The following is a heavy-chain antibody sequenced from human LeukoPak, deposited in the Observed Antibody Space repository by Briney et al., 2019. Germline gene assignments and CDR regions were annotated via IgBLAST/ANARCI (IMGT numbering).Heavy chain of an antibody. CDR3: ARRYDSGSTIDQ. D-gene: IGHD3-10*01. V-gene: IGHV5-10-1*01. CDR1: GNSFTNYW. CDR2: IDPSDSYT. Sequence: GESLRISCKDSGNSFTNYWISWVRQMPGKGLEWMGRIDPSDSYTNYSPSFQGHVTISVDKSISTAYLQWSSLKASGTAMYYCARRYDSGSTIDQWGQGTLVTVSS. J-gene: IGHJ4*02.